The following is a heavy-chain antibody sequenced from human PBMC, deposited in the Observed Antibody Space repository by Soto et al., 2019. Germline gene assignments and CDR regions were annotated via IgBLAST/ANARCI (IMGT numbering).Heavy chain of an antibody. CDR1: GFTFSGSA. CDR3: TSSYCSSTSCFTAGPRGFYYYYMDV. D-gene: IGHD2-2*01. Sequence: GGSLRLSCAASGFTFSGSAMHWVRQASGKGLEWVGRIRSKANSYATAYAASVKGRFTISRDDSKNTGYRQMNSLKTEDTAVYYCTSSYCSSTSCFTAGPRGFYYYYMDVWGKGTTVTVSS. V-gene: IGHV3-73*01. CDR2: IRSKANSYAT. J-gene: IGHJ6*03.